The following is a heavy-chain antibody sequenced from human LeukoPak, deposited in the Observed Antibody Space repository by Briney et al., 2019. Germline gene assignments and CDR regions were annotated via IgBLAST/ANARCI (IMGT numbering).Heavy chain of an antibody. CDR1: GYSLSSGYY. CDR2: IYQSGNS. CDR3: ARSPSRYNWNFDY. J-gene: IGHJ4*02. D-gene: IGHD1-20*01. Sequence: ASETLSLTCDVSGYSLSSGYYWGWIRQPPGKGLEWIGSIYQSGNSYQKSSLKSRLTLSVDTPKNNFSLKVMSVTAADTAVYYCARSPSRYNWNFDYWGQGILVTVAS. V-gene: IGHV4-38-2*01.